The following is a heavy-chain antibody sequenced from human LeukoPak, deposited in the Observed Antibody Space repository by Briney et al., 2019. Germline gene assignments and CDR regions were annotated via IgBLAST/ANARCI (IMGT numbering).Heavy chain of an antibody. CDR3: AREKYFTMGRGVTSFWFDP. D-gene: IGHD3-10*01. CDR2: ICGSGGST. J-gene: IGHJ5*02. CDR1: GFTFSSYG. Sequence: GGTLRLSCAASGFTFSSYGMRWVRQAPGKGLEGVSPICGSGGSTYYADSVKGRFTISRDNSKSTVFLQMNSLRAEDTAVYYCAREKYFTMGRGVTSFWFDPWGQGTLVTVSS. V-gene: IGHV3-23*01.